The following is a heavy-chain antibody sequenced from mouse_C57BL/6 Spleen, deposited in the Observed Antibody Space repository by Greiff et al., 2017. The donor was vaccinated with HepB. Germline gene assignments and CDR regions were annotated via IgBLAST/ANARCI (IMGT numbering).Heavy chain of an antibody. CDR2: IYPGSGST. Sequence: QVQLQQSGAELVKPGASVKMSCKASGYTFTSYWITWVKQRPGQGLEWIGDIYPGSGSTNYNEKFKSKATLTVDTSSSTAYMQLSSLTSEDSAVYYCAREGLTSYYFDYWGQCTTLTVSS. CDR1: GYTFTSYW. D-gene: IGHD4-1*01. J-gene: IGHJ2*01. CDR3: AREGLTSYYFDY. V-gene: IGHV1-55*01.